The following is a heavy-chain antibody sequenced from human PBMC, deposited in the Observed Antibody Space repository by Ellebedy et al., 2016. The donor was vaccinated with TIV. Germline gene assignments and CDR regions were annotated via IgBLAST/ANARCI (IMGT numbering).Heavy chain of an antibody. V-gene: IGHV3-7*01. D-gene: IGHD3-22*01. Sequence: GGSLRLSXAASGLTFTNYWMNWVRQPPGKGLEWVANINLDGSGKYYVDSVRGRFTISRDNAKNSFYLQMNSLRAEDTAVYYWAGWSSGAFDNYWGQGTLVTVSS. CDR3: AGWSSGAFDNY. CDR1: GLTFTNYW. CDR2: INLDGSGK. J-gene: IGHJ4*02.